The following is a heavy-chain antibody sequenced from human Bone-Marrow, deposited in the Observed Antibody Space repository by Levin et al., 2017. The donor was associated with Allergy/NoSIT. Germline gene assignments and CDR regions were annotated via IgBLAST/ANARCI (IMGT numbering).Heavy chain of an antibody. D-gene: IGHD5-12*01. CDR2: IYPDDSDT. J-gene: IGHJ3*01. Sequence: GESLKISCKTSGYMFTKYWIAWVRQMPGKGLEWMGTIYPDDSDTRYRSTFEGLVDISVDKSTNPAYLQWTSLRMSDTGMYFCAKSIYRGYENDAFDLWGQGTMVAVSS. CDR1: GYMFTKYW. CDR3: AKSIYRGYENDAFDL. V-gene: IGHV5-51*01.